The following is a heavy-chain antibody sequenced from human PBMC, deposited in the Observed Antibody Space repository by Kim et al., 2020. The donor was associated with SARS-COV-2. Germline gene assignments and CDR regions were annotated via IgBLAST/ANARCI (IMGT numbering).Heavy chain of an antibody. CDR2: ITKSSTTI. D-gene: IGHD3-16*01. V-gene: IGHV3-48*02. Sequence: GGSLRLFCATSGFTFSAYDMNWVRQAPGKGLEWLSFITKSSTTIYYADSVEGRFTISRDNAKNSLFLQMNSLRDEDTALYYCVRDRMGGAFDMWGQGT. CDR3: VRDRMGGAFDM. J-gene: IGHJ3*02. CDR1: GFTFSAYD.